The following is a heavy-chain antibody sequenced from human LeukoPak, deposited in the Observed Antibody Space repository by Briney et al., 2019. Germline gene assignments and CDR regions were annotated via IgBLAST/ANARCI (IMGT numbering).Heavy chain of an antibody. D-gene: IGHD3-10*01. Sequence: GGSLRLSCAVSGFSVSNNYVSWVRRAPGKGLEWVSVIYNDGSTYYRDSVKGRFTISRDNSKNTVDLQMNSLRAEDTAVYYCAKRMVRGVIPSCFDYWGQGTLVTVSS. V-gene: IGHV3-53*01. CDR3: AKRMVRGVIPSCFDY. CDR2: IYNDGST. J-gene: IGHJ4*02. CDR1: GFSVSNNY.